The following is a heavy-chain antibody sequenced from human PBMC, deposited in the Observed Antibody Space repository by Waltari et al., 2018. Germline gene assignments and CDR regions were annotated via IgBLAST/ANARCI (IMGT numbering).Heavy chain of an antibody. D-gene: IGHD3-9*01. CDR2: IYYSGST. Sequence: QVQLQESGPGLVKPSETLSLTCSVAGAYFESSSHYWGWVRQPPGNGLEWIGSIYYSGSTYYNPSLKSRVNMSVDTANYQFSLKVTSVTAADTAIYYCARTAYDHLTGYPTLDHWGQGILVTVSS. CDR1: GAYFESSSHY. CDR3: ARTAYDHLTGYPTLDH. V-gene: IGHV4-39*07. J-gene: IGHJ4*02.